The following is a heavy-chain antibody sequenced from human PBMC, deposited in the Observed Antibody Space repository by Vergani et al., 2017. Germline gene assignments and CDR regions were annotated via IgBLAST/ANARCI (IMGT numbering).Heavy chain of an antibody. Sequence: EVQLLESGGGLVQPGGSLRLSCAASGFTFSSYAMSWVRQAPGKGLEWVSAISGSGGSTYYADSVKGRFTISRDNSKNTLYLQMNSLRAEDTAVDYCANGYSYGKVGGGYWGQGTLVTVSS. J-gene: IGHJ4*02. V-gene: IGHV3-23*01. CDR1: GFTFSSYA. CDR3: ANGYSYGKVGGGY. D-gene: IGHD5-18*01. CDR2: ISGSGGST.